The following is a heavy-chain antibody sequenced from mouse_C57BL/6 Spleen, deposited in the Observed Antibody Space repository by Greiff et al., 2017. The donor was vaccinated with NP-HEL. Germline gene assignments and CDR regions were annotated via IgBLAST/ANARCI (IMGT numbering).Heavy chain of an antibody. CDR2: IYPGDGDT. CDR1: GYAFSSSW. J-gene: IGHJ1*03. CDR3: ARYSNYGWDFDV. D-gene: IGHD2-5*01. V-gene: IGHV1-82*01. Sequence: VQLQQSGPELVKPGASVKISCKASGYAFSSSWMNWVKQRPGKGLEWIGRIYPGDGDTNYNGKFKGKATLTADKSSSTAYMQLSSLTSEDSAVYLCARYSNYGWDFDVWGTGTTVTVSS.